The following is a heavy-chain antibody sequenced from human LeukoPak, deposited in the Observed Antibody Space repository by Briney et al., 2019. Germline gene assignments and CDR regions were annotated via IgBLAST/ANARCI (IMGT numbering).Heavy chain of an antibody. CDR2: IYYSGST. Sequence: SETLSLTCTVSGGSISSYYWSWIRQPPGKGLEWIGYIYYSGSTNYNPSLKSRVTISVDTSKNQFSLKLSSVTAADTAVYYCARVRTRRDFDYWGQGTLVTVSS. V-gene: IGHV4-59*01. CDR1: GGSISSYY. D-gene: IGHD2-2*01. J-gene: IGHJ4*02. CDR3: ARVRTRRDFDY.